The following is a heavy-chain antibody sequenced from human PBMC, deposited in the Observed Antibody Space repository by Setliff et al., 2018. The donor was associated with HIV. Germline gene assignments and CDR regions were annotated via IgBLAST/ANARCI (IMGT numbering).Heavy chain of an antibody. CDR2: ISVYNGHT. Sequence: ASVKVSCKASGSSFTSYGLNWVRQAPGQGLEWMGWISVYNGHTNYAQKFQGRVTMTTDTSTSTAYTELRSLRSDDTAVYYCARDVPTYCSSINCYDTMNQNWFDPWGQGTLVTVSS. CDR1: GSSFTSYG. J-gene: IGHJ5*02. CDR3: ARDVPTYCSSINCYDTMNQNWFDP. D-gene: IGHD2-2*01. V-gene: IGHV1-18*01.